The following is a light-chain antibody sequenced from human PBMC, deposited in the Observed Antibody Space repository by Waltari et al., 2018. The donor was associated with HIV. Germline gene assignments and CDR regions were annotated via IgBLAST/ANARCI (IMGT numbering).Light chain of an antibody. Sequence: DIQMTQSPSPLSASVGDRVTLTCRASHSIDKYLNWYQHKPGKAPKLLIYTASSLQSGVPSRFSGSGSGTDFTLTISSLQPEDFATYYCQQSYIRPSTFGQGTKLE. CDR3: QQSYIRPST. V-gene: IGKV1-39*01. CDR2: TAS. J-gene: IGKJ2*02. CDR1: HSIDKY.